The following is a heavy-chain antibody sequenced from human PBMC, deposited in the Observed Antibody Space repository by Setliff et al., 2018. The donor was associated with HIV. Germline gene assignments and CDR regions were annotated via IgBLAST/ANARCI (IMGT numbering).Heavy chain of an antibody. V-gene: IGHV3-30*02. CDR3: AKIQNPQGYYYDSSGYYPHPGSPDY. CDR2: IRYDGSNK. CDR1: GFTFSSYG. Sequence: PWGSLRLSCAASGFTFSSYGMHWVRQAPGKGLEWVAFIRYDGSNKYYADSVKGRFTISRDNSKNTLYLQMNSLRAEDTAVYYCAKIQNPQGYYYDSSGYYPHPGSPDYWGQGTLVTVSS. D-gene: IGHD3-22*01. J-gene: IGHJ4*02.